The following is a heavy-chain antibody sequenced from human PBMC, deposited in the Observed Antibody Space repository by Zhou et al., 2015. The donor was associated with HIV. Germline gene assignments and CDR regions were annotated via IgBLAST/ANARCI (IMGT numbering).Heavy chain of an antibody. V-gene: IGHV1-69*02. Sequence: QVQLVQSGAEVKKPGSSVKVSCQASGGTFSSFTITWVRQAPGQGLEWMGRIIPILGITNYAQKFQGRVTITADKSTGTAYMELSSLRSDDTAVYYCAGHFLSDTRIRSRPWTWAQGTLVTVSS. CDR2: IIPILGIT. CDR1: GGTFSSFT. J-gene: IGHJ4*02. CDR3: AGHFLSDTRIRSRPWT. D-gene: IGHD1-1*01.